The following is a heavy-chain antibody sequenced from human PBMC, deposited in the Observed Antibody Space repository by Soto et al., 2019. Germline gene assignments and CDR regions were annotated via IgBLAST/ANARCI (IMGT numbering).Heavy chain of an antibody. CDR2: IYSGGST. V-gene: IGHV3-53*01. Sequence: EVPLVESGGGLIQPGGSLRLSCAASGFTVSSNYMSWVRQAPGKGLEWVSVIYSGGSTYYADSVKGRFTISRDNSKNTLYLQMNSLRAEDTAVYYWARFSSGWSRNFDYWGQGTLVTVSS. CDR3: ARFSSGWSRNFDY. J-gene: IGHJ4*02. D-gene: IGHD6-19*01. CDR1: GFTVSSNY.